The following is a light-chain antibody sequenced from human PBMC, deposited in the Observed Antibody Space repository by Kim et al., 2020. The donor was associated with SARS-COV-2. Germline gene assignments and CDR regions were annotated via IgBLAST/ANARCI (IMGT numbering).Light chain of an antibody. CDR2: DVS. Sequence: GQSVTISCTGTSSDIGGDNYDAWYQKYPGKSPKLMIYDVSKGPSGVPDRFSGSKSGNTASLTISGLQAEDEADYYCCSYTGSSTMVFGGGTQLTVL. CDR3: CSYTGSSTMV. CDR1: SSDIGGDNY. V-gene: IGLV2-11*03. J-gene: IGLJ2*01.